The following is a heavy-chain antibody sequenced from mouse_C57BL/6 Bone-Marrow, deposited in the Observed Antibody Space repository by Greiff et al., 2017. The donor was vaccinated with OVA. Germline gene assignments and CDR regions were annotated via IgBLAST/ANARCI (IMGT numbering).Heavy chain of an antibody. V-gene: IGHV5-4*03. Sequence: EVKLMESGGGLVKPGGSLKLSCAASGFTFSSYAMSWVRQTPEKRLEWVATISDGGSYTYYPDNVKGRFTISRDNAKNNLYLQMSHLKSEDTAMYYCARAITTVVGVGYWGQGTLVTVSA. CDR2: ISDGGSYT. CDR3: ARAITTVVGVGY. D-gene: IGHD1-1*01. J-gene: IGHJ3*01. CDR1: GFTFSSYA.